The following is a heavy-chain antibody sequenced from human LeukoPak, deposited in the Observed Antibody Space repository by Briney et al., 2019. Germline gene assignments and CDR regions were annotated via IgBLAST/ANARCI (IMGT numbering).Heavy chain of an antibody. V-gene: IGHV4-34*01. CDR2: INHSGST. Sequence: SETLSLTCAVYGGSFSGYYWSWIRQPPGKGLEWVGEINHSGSTNYNPSLKSRVTISVDTSKNQFSLKLSSVTAAGTAVYYCARNSRRGNDAFDIWGQGTMVTVSS. J-gene: IGHJ3*02. D-gene: IGHD2-21*01. CDR1: GGSFSGYY. CDR3: ARNSRRGNDAFDI.